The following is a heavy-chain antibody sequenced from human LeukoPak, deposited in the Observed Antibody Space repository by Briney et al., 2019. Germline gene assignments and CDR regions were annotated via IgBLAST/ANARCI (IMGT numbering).Heavy chain of an antibody. D-gene: IGHD2-21*01. CDR3: ARGDIMVSIY. J-gene: IGHJ4*02. CDR1: GYTFTSYY. Sequence: GASVTVSCKTSGYTFTSYYMHWVRQAPGQGLEWMGWINPNSGGTNYAQKFQGRVTMTRDTSISTAYMELSRLRSDDTAVYYCARGDIMVSIYWGQGTLVTVSS. V-gene: IGHV1-2*02. CDR2: INPNSGGT.